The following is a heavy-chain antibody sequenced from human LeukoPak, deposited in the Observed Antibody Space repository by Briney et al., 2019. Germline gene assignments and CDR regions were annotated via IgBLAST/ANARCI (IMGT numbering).Heavy chain of an antibody. V-gene: IGHV4-59*01. CDR3: ARVFRGAVTPNWFDP. Sequence: PSETLSLTCTVSGDSISDFSWTWIRQTPGKGLEWIGFISSSGTSHYSPSLESRVTFSLDTSKSQFSLSLKSVTAADTAVYYCARVFRGAVTPNWFDPWGQGILVTVSS. D-gene: IGHD3-3*01. J-gene: IGHJ5*02. CDR2: ISSSGTS. CDR1: GDSISDFS.